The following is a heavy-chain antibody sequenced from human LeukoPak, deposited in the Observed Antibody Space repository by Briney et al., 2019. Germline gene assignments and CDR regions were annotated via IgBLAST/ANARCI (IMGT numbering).Heavy chain of an antibody. Sequence: GRSLRLSCAASGFTFSSYGMNWVRQAPGKGLEWVAVIWYDGSNKYYVDSVKGRFTISRDNSKNTLYLQMNSLRAEDTAVYYCARDPRPEVLWFGEYRSGAFDIWGQGTMVTVSS. CDR3: ARDPRPEVLWFGEYRSGAFDI. V-gene: IGHV3-33*01. CDR2: IWYDGSNK. D-gene: IGHD3-10*01. CDR1: GFTFSSYG. J-gene: IGHJ3*02.